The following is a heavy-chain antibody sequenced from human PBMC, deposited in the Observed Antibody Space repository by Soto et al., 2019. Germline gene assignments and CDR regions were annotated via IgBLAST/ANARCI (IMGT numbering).Heavy chain of an antibody. CDR1: GGSISRYY. CDR3: ARHVNLPLAGNGFDS. Sequence: PSHTLSLTCTVSGGSISRYYWIWLRQPPGKGLEWIGSIYNIGSTNYNPSLRSRVTMSIDTSQEQFSLKLSSVTATDTAVYYCARHVNLPLAGNGFDSWGRGTLVTVSS. CDR2: IYNIGST. V-gene: IGHV4-59*08. D-gene: IGHD6-19*01. J-gene: IGHJ4*02.